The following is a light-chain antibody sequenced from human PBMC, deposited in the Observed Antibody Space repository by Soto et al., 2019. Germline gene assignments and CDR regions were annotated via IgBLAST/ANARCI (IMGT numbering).Light chain of an antibody. V-gene: IGLV2-14*01. CDR2: EVS. CDR1: SSDVGGYNY. Sequence: QSALTQPASVSGSPGQSITISCTGTSSDVGGYNYVSWYQQHPGKAPKLMIYEVSNRPSGVSNRFSGSKSGNTASLTISGLRAEDEADYYCSSYTSSSTLYVVFGGGTKVTVL. CDR3: SSYTSSSTLYVV. J-gene: IGLJ2*01.